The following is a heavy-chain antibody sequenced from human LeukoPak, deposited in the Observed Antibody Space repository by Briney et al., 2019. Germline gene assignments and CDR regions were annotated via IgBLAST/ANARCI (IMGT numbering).Heavy chain of an antibody. V-gene: IGHV1-2*02. D-gene: IGHD6-25*01. CDR1: GYTFTNYY. Sequence: GASVKVSCKASGYTFTNYYIHWVRQAPGQGLGWLGWINPNSGGTNYAQRFQGRVTMTRDTSISTAYMELSGLKSDDTAVYYCARAGGPYDYWGQGTLVTVSS. CDR3: ARAGGPYDY. J-gene: IGHJ4*02. CDR2: INPNSGGT.